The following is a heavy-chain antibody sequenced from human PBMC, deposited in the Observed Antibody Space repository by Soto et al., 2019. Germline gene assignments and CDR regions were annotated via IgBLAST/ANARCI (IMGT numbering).Heavy chain of an antibody. J-gene: IGHJ4*02. CDR3: ARDTTSGYSDY. CDR2: IYYSGST. Sequence: SATLSLTCTVSGGSISSYYWSWIRQPPGKGLEWIGYIYYSGSTNYNPSLKSRVTISVDTSKNQFSLKLSSVTAADTAVYYCARDTTSGYSDYWGQGTLVTVSS. CDR1: GGSISSYY. D-gene: IGHD3-22*01. V-gene: IGHV4-59*01.